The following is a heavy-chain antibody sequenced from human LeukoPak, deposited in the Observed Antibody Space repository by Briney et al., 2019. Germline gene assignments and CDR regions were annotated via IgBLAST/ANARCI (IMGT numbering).Heavy chain of an antibody. CDR3: AKPSNYYGSATDAFDF. CDR1: GGSFSGYY. CDR2: INHSGST. D-gene: IGHD3-10*01. J-gene: IGHJ3*01. Sequence: SETLSLTCAVYGGSFSGYYWSWIRQPPGKGLEWIGEINHSGSTNYNPSLKSRVTISIDTSKNQFSLKLNSVTAADTAVYYCAKPSNYYGSATDAFDFWGQGTMVTVSS. V-gene: IGHV4-34*01.